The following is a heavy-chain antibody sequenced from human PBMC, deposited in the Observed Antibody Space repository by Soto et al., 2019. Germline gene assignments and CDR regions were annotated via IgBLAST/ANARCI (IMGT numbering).Heavy chain of an antibody. V-gene: IGHV2-5*02. CDR2: IYWDDDK. CDR1: GVSLSTSGVG. D-gene: IGHD3-16*01. CDR3: AHSGLWGGIRYFDY. Sequence: QITLKESGPTLVKPTQTLTLTCTFSGVSLSTSGVGVGWIRQPPGKALEWLALIYWDDDKRYSPSLKSRLTITKDTSKNQVVLTMANMDPVDTATYYCAHSGLWGGIRYFDYWGQGTLVTVSS. J-gene: IGHJ4*02.